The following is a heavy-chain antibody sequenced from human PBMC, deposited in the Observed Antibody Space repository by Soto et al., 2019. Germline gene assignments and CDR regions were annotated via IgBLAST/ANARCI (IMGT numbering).Heavy chain of an antibody. J-gene: IGHJ1*01. D-gene: IGHD2-15*01. Sequence: GGSLRLSCAASGFTFSSYSMNWVRQAPGKGLEWVSSISSSSSYIYYADSVKGRFTISRDNAKNSLYLQMHSLRAEDTAVYYCARDPSCSGGRCYSRDYFQHWGQGTLVTVSS. V-gene: IGHV3-21*01. CDR2: ISSSSSYI. CDR1: GFTFSSYS. CDR3: ARDPSCSGGRCYSRDYFQH.